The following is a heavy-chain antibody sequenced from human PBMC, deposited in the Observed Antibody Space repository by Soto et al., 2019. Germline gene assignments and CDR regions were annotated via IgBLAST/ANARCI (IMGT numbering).Heavy chain of an antibody. J-gene: IGHJ6*03. CDR1: GFTVSDKY. V-gene: IGHV3-66*01. CDR3: ASSPPGVYYYYMDV. CDR2: IYSAGST. D-gene: IGHD3-10*01. Sequence: GGSLRLSCAASGFTVSDKYMSWVRQAPGKGLEWVSVIYSAGSTYYADSVKGRFTISRDNSKNTVYLQMNSLRAEDTAVFYCASSPPGVYYYYMDVWGKGTTVTVSS.